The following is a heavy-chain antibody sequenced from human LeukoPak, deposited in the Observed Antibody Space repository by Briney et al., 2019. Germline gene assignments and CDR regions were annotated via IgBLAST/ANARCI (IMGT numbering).Heavy chain of an antibody. CDR3: ARGGPDGSASRSFPS. J-gene: IGHJ5*02. D-gene: IGHD3-22*01. Sequence: ASVKVSCKASGYTFIGYYIHWVRQAPGQGLEWMGWINPRTGGTDYPQNFQGRVSMTRDTSINTAYMELSSIKSDDTAVYYCARGGPDGSASRSFPSLGQGTLVTVSS. V-gene: IGHV1-2*02. CDR2: INPRTGGT. CDR1: GYTFIGYY.